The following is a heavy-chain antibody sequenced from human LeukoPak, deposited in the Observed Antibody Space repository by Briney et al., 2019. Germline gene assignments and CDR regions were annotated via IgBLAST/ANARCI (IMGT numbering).Heavy chain of an antibody. Sequence: PGGSLRLSCAASGFTFSSYAMHWVRQAPGKGLEWVAVISYDGSNKYYADSVKGRFTISRDNSKNTLYLQMNSLRAEDTAVYYCAREGGLNYDSSGYFDYWGQGTLVTVSS. CDR1: GFTFSSYA. J-gene: IGHJ4*02. CDR2: ISYDGSNK. CDR3: AREGGLNYDSSGYFDY. V-gene: IGHV3-30*04. D-gene: IGHD3-22*01.